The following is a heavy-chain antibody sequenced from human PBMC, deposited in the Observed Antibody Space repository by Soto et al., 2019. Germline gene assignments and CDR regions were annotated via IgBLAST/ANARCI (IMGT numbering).Heavy chain of an antibody. CDR3: VMVDNYVTPTPQDV. CDR2: LSPYTGNT. J-gene: IGHJ6*02. Sequence: QVQLVHSGDEVKKPGASVKVSCKASGYIFVNYGIAWVRQAPGQGLEWMGWLSPYTGNTHSATKVQGRLTMTTDTSTSTAYMDLGSLTSDDTAVYYCVMVDNYVTPTPQDVWGQGTTVTVSS. V-gene: IGHV1-18*01. D-gene: IGHD3-16*01. CDR1: GYIFVNYG.